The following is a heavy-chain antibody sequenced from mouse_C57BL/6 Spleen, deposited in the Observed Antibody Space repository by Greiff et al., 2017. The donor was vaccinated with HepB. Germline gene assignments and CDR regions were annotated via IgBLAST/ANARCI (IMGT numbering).Heavy chain of an antibody. D-gene: IGHD1-1*01. V-gene: IGHV1-15*01. J-gene: IGHJ4*01. CDR3: TRSGSNYAMDY. CDR1: GYTFTDYE. CDR2: IDPETGGT. Sequence: VKLKQSGAELVRPGASVTLSCKASGYTFTDYEMHWVKQTPVHGLEWIGAIDPETGGTAYNQKFKGKAILTADKSSSTAYMELRSLTSEDSAVYYCTRSGSNYAMDYWGQGTSVTVSS.